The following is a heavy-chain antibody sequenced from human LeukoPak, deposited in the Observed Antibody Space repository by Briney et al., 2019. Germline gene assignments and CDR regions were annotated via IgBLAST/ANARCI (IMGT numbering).Heavy chain of an antibody. V-gene: IGHV4-59*01. CDR3: ARGQLSITGTLIDY. Sequence: PSETLSLTCTVSGGSISSYYWSWIRQPPGKGLEWIGYIYYSGSTNYNPSLKSRVTISVDTSKNQFSLKLSSVTAADTAVYYCARGQLSITGTLIDYWGQGTLVTVSS. CDR2: IYYSGST. J-gene: IGHJ4*02. CDR1: GGSISSYY. D-gene: IGHD1-20*01.